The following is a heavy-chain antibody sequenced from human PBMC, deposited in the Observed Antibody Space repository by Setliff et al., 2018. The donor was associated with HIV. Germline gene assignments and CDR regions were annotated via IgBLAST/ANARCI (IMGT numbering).Heavy chain of an antibody. J-gene: IGHJ3*02. Sequence: SVKVSCKASGGTFSSYAISWVRQAPGQGLEWMGGIITIFGTANYAQKFQGRVTITTDASTSTAYMELSSLRSEDPSVYYGATSSVEMATSPDDPLQTPRFAFDICGQGTMFTVS. CDR2: IITIFGTA. D-gene: IGHD5-12*01. CDR1: GGTFSSYA. CDR3: ATSSVEMATSPDDPLQTPRFAFDI. V-gene: IGHV1-69*05.